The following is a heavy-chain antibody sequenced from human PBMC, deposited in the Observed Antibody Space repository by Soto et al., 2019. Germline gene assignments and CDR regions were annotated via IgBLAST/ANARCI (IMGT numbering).Heavy chain of an antibody. CDR3: ARGVQGQFVHAQYFQH. Sequence: QVQLVQSGAEVKKPGSSVKVSCKASGGTFSSYAFSWVRQAPGQGLEWLGGIIHNFGTANYAQKFQGRVTITADNSTRTAYMEPSSLRSEDTATYYCARGVQGQFVHAQYFQHWGHGTLVTVSP. D-gene: IGHD6-6*01. CDR2: IIHNFGTA. V-gene: IGHV1-69*06. J-gene: IGHJ1*01. CDR1: GGTFSSYA.